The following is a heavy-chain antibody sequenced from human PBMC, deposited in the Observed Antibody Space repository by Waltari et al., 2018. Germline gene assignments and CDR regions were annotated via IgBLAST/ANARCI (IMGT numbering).Heavy chain of an antibody. V-gene: IGHV3-30*02. CDR1: GFTFSSYG. CDR2: IRYDGSNK. J-gene: IGHJ4*02. Sequence: QVQLVESGGGVVQPGGSLRLSCAASGFTFSSYGMHWVRQAPGKGLEWVAFIRYDGSNKYYADSVKGRFTISRDKSKNTLYLQMNSLRAEDTAVYYCAKDRAAAPNYWGQGTLVTVSS. CDR3: AKDRAAAPNY. D-gene: IGHD6-13*01.